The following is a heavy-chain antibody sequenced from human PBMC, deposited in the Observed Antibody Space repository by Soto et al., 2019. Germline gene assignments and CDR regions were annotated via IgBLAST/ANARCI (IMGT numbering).Heavy chain of an antibody. D-gene: IGHD3-3*02. CDR2: IDWDDDK. Sequence: SGPTLVNPTQTLTLTCTFSGFSFSTSGMCVSWIRQPPGKALEWLALIDWDDDKFYVTSLKTRLTISRDTSKNQVVLTMTNMDPLDTAVYYCTTDQTISFRLVYYYYGMDVWGQGTTVTVSS. CDR1: GFSFSTSGMC. J-gene: IGHJ6*02. V-gene: IGHV2-70*02. CDR3: TTDQTISFRLVYYYYGMDV.